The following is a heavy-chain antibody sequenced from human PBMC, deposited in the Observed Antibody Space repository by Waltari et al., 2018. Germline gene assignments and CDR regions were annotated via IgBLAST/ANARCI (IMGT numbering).Heavy chain of an antibody. CDR2: ISSSSSYI. CDR3: ARPEMATIGGDAFDI. D-gene: IGHD5-12*01. J-gene: IGHJ3*02. Sequence: EVQLVESGGGPVKPGGSLRLSCAASGFTFSSYSMNWVRQAPGKGLEWVSSISSSSSYIYYADSVKGRFTISRDNAKNSLYLQMNSLRAEDTAVYYCARPEMATIGGDAFDIWGQGTMVTVSS. V-gene: IGHV3-21*01. CDR1: GFTFSSYS.